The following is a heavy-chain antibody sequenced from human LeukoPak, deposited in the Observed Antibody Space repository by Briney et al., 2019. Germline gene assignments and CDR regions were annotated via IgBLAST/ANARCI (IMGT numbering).Heavy chain of an antibody. J-gene: IGHJ5*02. Sequence: GGSLRLSCAASGFPFTNAWMSWVRQAPGKGLEWMGIIYPGDSDTRYSPSFQGQVTISADKSISTAYLQWSSLKASDTAMYYCARHGLNWFDPWGQGTLVTVSS. CDR1: GFPFTNAW. V-gene: IGHV5-51*01. CDR2: IYPGDSDT. CDR3: ARHGLNWFDP.